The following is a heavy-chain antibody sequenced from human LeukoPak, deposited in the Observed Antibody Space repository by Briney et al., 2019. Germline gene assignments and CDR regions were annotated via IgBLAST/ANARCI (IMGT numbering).Heavy chain of an antibody. D-gene: IGHD4-23*01. CDR1: GFTFSGSA. CDR2: TRSKANSYAT. J-gene: IGHJ4*02. V-gene: IGHV3-73*01. CDR3: TRLLHYGGNSDY. Sequence: QTGGSLRLSCAASGFTFSGSAMHWVRQASGKGLEWVGRTRSKANSYATAYAASVKGRFTISRDDSKNTAYLQMNSLKTEDTAVYYCTRLLHYGGNSDYWGQGTLVTVSS.